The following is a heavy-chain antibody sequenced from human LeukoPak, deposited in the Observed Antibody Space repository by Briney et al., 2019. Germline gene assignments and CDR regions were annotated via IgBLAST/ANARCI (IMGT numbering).Heavy chain of an antibody. D-gene: IGHD3-16*01. CDR2: IRDDSDAT. V-gene: IGHV3-48*01. CDR1: GFTFNKYP. CDR3: VRDLNWAFDY. J-gene: IGHJ4*02. Sequence: GGSLRLSCAASGFTFNKYPMNWVRQAPGKGLEWISNIRDDSDATTYADSVKGRFTISRDNTKNSLYLQINSLRAEATAVYYCVRDLNWAFDYWGQGTLVTVSS.